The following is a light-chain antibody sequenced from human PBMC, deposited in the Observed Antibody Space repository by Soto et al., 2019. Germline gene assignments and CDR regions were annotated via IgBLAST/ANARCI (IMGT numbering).Light chain of an antibody. CDR1: SSDVGGYNY. Sequence: QSALTQPPSASGSLGQSVTISCTGTSSDVGGYNYVSWHQQHPGKAPKVMIYEVTKRPPGVPDRFSGSKSGNTVSLTVSGLQAEDDADYYCSSFAGGGNPVLLGGGTKLTVL. J-gene: IGLJ2*01. CDR2: EVT. V-gene: IGLV2-8*01. CDR3: SSFAGGGNPVL.